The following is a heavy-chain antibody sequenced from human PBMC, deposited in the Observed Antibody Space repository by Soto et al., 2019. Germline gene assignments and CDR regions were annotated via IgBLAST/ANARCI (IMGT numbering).Heavy chain of an antibody. Sequence: EVQLLESGGGLVQPGGSLRLSCAASGFTFSRYVMSWVRQAPGKGLEWVSVISGSGGATYYGDSVKGRFTISRDNSKNTLYLQMKSMRAEDTAVYYCARPDGDYFDNHMDVWGKGTTVTVAS. J-gene: IGHJ6*03. CDR1: GFTFSRYV. CDR2: ISGSGGAT. V-gene: IGHV3-23*01. CDR3: ARPDGDYFDNHMDV. D-gene: IGHD3-10*01.